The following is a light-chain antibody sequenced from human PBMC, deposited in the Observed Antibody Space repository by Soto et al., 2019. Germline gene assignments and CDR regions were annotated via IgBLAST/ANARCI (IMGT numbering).Light chain of an antibody. CDR2: AAT. Sequence: EVVMTQSPATLSVSLGERATLSCRASQSVSNNVAWYQQKPGQAPRVVIYAATMRATGIPARFSGRGSGTEFTLTISSLQSEDFALYYCQHYNDWPPWTFCQGTKVEIK. V-gene: IGKV3-15*01. CDR3: QHYNDWPPWT. J-gene: IGKJ1*01. CDR1: QSVSNN.